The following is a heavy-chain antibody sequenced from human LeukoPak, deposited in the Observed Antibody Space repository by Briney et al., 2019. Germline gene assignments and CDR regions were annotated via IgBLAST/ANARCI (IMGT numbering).Heavy chain of an antibody. D-gene: IGHD6-13*01. CDR2: IYYSGST. V-gene: IGHV4-39*07. Sequence: SETLSLTCTVSGGSISSSSHYWGWIRQPPGKGLEWIGSIYYSGSTYYNPSLKSRVTISVDTSKNQFSLKLSSVTAADTAVYYCARVVKQQLFDYWGQGTLVTVSS. J-gene: IGHJ4*02. CDR1: GGSISSSSHY. CDR3: ARVVKQQLFDY.